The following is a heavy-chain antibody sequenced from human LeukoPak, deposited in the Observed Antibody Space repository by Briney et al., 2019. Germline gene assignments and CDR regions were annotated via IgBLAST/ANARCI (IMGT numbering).Heavy chain of an antibody. CDR1: GYSISSGYY. J-gene: IGHJ4*02. CDR2: MSHSGST. CDR3: ARAGHYDFWSGYFANPPDY. D-gene: IGHD3-3*01. V-gene: IGHV4-38-2*02. Sequence: SETLSLTCTVSGYSISSGYYWAWIRQPPGKGLDWVGSMSHSGSTHYNPSLKSRVTVSLDTSKNQFSLKLSSVTAADTAVYYCARAGHYDFWSGYFANPPDYWGQGTLVTVSS.